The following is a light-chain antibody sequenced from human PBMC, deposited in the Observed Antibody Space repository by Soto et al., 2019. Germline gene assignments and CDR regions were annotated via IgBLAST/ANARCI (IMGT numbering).Light chain of an antibody. CDR1: SSDVGGYTY. J-gene: IGLJ3*02. V-gene: IGLV2-14*01. CDR2: EVS. CDR3: SSYTSNNTRV. Sequence: QSVLTQPASVSGSPGQSITISCTGTSSDVGGYTYVSWYQQHPGKAPKLMIYEVSNRPSGVSNRFSGFKSGNTASLTISGLQAEDAADYYCSSYTSNNTRVFGGGTQLTVL.